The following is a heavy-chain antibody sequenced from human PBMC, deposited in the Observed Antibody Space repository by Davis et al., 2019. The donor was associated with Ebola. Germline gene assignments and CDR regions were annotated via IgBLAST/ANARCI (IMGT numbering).Heavy chain of an antibody. V-gene: IGHV1-3*01. CDR3: ARVSVDTAMVTGYYYYGMDV. J-gene: IGHJ6*02. D-gene: IGHD5-18*01. CDR2: INAGNGNT. Sequence: AASVQVSCKASAYTFTSYALHWVRPAPGQRLELIGWINAGNGNTKYSQKFQGRVTITRDTSASTAYMELSSLRSEDTAVYYCARVSVDTAMVTGYYYYGMDVWGQGTTVTVSS. CDR1: AYTFTSYA.